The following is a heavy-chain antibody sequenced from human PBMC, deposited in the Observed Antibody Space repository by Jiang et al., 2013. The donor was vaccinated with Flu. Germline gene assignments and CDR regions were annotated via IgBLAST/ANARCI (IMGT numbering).Heavy chain of an antibody. J-gene: IGHJ4*02. CDR3: ARGVRTTSIAAAALYYFDY. Sequence: GLEWMGWMNPYSGNTGYAQKFRGRVTMTRDTSMSTAYMELSNLRSEDTAVYYCARGVRTTSIAAAALYYFDYWGQGALVTVSS. V-gene: IGHV1-8*01. CDR2: MNPYSGNT. D-gene: IGHD6-13*01.